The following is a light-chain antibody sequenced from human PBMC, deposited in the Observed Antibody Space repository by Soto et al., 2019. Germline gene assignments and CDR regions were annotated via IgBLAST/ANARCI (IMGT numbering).Light chain of an antibody. CDR3: QQYGTSEII. J-gene: IGKJ5*01. V-gene: IGKV3-20*01. CDR2: DTS. Sequence: EIALTQSPGTLSLSPGEIATLSCSASQTLINSFIAWYQHKPGQAPRLLVYDTSTRATGIPDRYSGSGSGTDFTLTISRLEPEDFAVFFCQQYGTSEIIFGQGTRLEI. CDR1: QTLINSF.